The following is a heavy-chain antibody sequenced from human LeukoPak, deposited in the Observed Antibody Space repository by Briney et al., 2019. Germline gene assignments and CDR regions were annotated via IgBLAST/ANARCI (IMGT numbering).Heavy chain of an antibody. J-gene: IGHJ4*02. CDR2: INPSGGST. CDR3: ARVGADGYNF. CDR1: GYTFTSYY. V-gene: IGHV1-46*04. Sequence: GASVKVSCKASGYTFTSYYMHWVRQAPGQGHEWMGIINPSGGSTSYAQELQGRVTMTRDKSTSTVYMELSSLRSEDTAVYYCARVGADGYNFWGQGTLVTVSS. D-gene: IGHD5-24*01.